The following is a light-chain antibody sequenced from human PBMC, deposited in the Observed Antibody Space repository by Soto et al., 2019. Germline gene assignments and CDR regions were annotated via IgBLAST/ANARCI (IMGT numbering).Light chain of an antibody. CDR2: GNS. Sequence: VLTPPPPLYGAPGARVTLSRTGGSPKIVAGYDVHWYQQLPGTAPKLLIYGNSNRPSGVPDRFSGSKSGTSASLAITGLQAEDEADYYCQSYDSSLSVNYVFGTGTKVTVL. CDR1: SPKIVAGYD. J-gene: IGLJ1*01. CDR3: QSYDSSLSVNYV. V-gene: IGLV1-40*01.